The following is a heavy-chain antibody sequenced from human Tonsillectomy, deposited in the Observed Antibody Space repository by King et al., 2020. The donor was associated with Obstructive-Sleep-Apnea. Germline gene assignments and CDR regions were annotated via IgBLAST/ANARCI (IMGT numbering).Heavy chain of an antibody. V-gene: IGHV3-23*04. Sequence: VQLVESGGGSIQRGGSLRFSCAASGVTFISDAMSWVRQAPGKGLDWVSAISSSGGSTYYADSLKGRFTISRDNSKNTLYLQMNSLRAEDTAVYYCARDYYFDDWGQGTLVTVSS. J-gene: IGHJ4*02. CDR3: ARDYYFDD. D-gene: IGHD3/OR15-3a*01. CDR1: GVTFISDA. CDR2: ISSSGGST.